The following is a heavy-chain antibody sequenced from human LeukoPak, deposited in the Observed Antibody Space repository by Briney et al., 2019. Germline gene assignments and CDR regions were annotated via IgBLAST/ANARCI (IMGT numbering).Heavy chain of an antibody. J-gene: IGHJ5*02. CDR1: GYSFAAYW. Sequence: GESLKISCKGSGYSFAAYWIAWVRQMPGKGLEWMGIIYPGDSDTRYSPSFQGQVTISADKSISTAYLQWSSLKASDTAMYYCARARVDFWTCGFDPWGQGTLVTVSS. V-gene: IGHV5-51*01. CDR2: IYPGDSDT. CDR3: ARARVDFWTCGFDP. D-gene: IGHD3/OR15-3a*01.